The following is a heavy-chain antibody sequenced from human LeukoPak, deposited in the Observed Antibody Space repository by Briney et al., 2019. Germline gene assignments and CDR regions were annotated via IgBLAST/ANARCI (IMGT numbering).Heavy chain of an antibody. CDR2: IKDSGSA. CDR1: GGSTSSSSYY. Sequence: PSETLSLTCTVSGGSTSSSSYYWSWIRQPPGKGLEWIGEIKDSGSANYNPSLKSRVFISVDTSKNQFSLKLRSVTAADTAVYYCARGKGYTTSSRHRGIDNWGQGTLVTVSS. D-gene: IGHD6-6*01. CDR3: ARGKGYTTSSRHRGIDN. V-gene: IGHV4-39*07. J-gene: IGHJ4*02.